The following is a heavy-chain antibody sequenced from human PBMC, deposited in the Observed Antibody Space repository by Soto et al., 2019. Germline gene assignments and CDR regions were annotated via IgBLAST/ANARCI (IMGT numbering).Heavy chain of an antibody. J-gene: IGHJ4*02. CDR3: ARDGDAVQLWLVY. CDR1: GYTFTSYD. CDR2: MNPNSGNT. Sequence: ASVKVSCKASGYTFTSYDINWVRQATGQRLEWMGWMNPNSGNTGYAQKFQGRVTMTRNTSISTAYMELSSLRSDDTAVYYCARDGDAVQLWLVYWGQGTLVTVSS. D-gene: IGHD5-18*01. V-gene: IGHV1-8*01.